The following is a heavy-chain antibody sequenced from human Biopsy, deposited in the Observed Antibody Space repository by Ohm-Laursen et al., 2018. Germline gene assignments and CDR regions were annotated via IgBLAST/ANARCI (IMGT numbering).Heavy chain of an antibody. CDR2: INPGGNST. J-gene: IGHJ4*02. CDR3: ALASFDY. V-gene: IGHV1-46*01. Sequence: AASVKVSCKASGYSFTSYYIHWVRQAPGQGLEWTGIINPGGNSTAYTQNFQGRVTMTWDTSTTTVYMELSSLRSEDTAVYYCALASFDYWGQGTLVTVPS. CDR1: GYSFTSYY.